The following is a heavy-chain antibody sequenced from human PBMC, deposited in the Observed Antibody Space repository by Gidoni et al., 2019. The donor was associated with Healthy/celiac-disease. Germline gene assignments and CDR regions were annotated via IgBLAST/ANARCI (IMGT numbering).Heavy chain of an antibody. D-gene: IGHD6-13*01. J-gene: IGHJ4*02. CDR3: AREALEEGQQLVRSYYFDY. CDR2: IIPIFGTA. CDR1: GGTFSSYA. Sequence: QVQLVQSGAEVKKPGSSVKVSCKASGGTFSSYAISWVRQAPGQGLEWMGGIIPIFGTANYAQKFQGRVTITADESTSTAYMELSSLRSEDTAVYYCAREALEEGQQLVRSYYFDYWGQGTLVTVSS. V-gene: IGHV1-69*01.